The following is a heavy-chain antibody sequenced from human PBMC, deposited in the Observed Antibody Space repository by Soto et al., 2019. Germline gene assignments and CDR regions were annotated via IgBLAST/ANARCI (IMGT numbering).Heavy chain of an antibody. J-gene: IGHJ6*02. CDR3: AKGPYDFWSGSYYYYYYGMDV. D-gene: IGHD3-3*01. V-gene: IGHV3-23*01. CDR1: GFTFSSYA. Sequence: GGSLRLSCAASGFTFSSYAMSWVRQAPGKGLEWVSAISGSGGSTYYADSVKGRFTISRDNSKNTLYLQMNSLRAEDTAVYYCAKGPYDFWSGSYYYYYYGMDVWGQGTTVTVSS. CDR2: ISGSGGST.